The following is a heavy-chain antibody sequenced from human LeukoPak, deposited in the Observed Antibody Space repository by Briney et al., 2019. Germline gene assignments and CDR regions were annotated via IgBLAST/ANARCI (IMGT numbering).Heavy chain of an antibody. V-gene: IGHV3-53*01. CDR1: GFTVSTSY. J-gene: IGHJ4*02. CDR2: IYGGGST. Sequence: GGSLRLSCAASGFTVSTSYMNWVRQAPGKGLEWVSVIYGGGSTYYADSVRGRFTISRDNSKNTLYLHMNSLRAEDTAVYFCARGHSSGWPDFWGQGTLVTVSS. CDR3: ARGHSSGWPDF. D-gene: IGHD6-25*01.